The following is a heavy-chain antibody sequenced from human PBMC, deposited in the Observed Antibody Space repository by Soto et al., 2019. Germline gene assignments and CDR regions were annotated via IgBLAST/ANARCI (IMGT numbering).Heavy chain of an antibody. CDR1: GGSFSGYY. CDR2: INHSGST. Sequence: QVQLQQWGAGLLKPSETLSLTCAVYGGSFSGYYWSWIRQPPGKGLEWIGEINHSGSTNYNPSLKSRVTIPVDTSKNQFSLKLSSVTAADTAVYYCARVGEAAAFGYWGQGTLVTVSS. CDR3: ARVGEAAAFGY. D-gene: IGHD6-13*01. V-gene: IGHV4-34*01. J-gene: IGHJ4*02.